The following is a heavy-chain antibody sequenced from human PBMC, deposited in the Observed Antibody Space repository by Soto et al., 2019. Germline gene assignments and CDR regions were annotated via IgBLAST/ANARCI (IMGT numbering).Heavy chain of an antibody. D-gene: IGHD1-26*01. CDR3: AKWEDRAYGFAFDY. V-gene: IGHV3-30*18. CDR1: GFTFRSYG. Sequence: QVQLVESGGGVVQPGRSLRLSCAASGFTFRSYGMHWVRQTPGKGLEWVAGISYDGSNEYYADSVKGRFTISRDNSKNTLYLQTDSLKTEDTAVYYCAKWEDRAYGFAFDYWGQGTLVTVSS. J-gene: IGHJ4*02. CDR2: ISYDGSNE.